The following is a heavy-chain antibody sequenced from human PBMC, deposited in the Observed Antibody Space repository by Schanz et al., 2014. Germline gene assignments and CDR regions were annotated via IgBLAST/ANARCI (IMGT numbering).Heavy chain of an antibody. J-gene: IGHJ5*02. CDR1: GVSFSFYY. D-gene: IGHD2-2*01. CDR2: VHPSGTT. CDR3: ARGQDHAKTGDL. V-gene: IGHV4-34*02. Sequence: QVHLQQWGAGLLQPSETLSLTCGVGGVSFSFYYWSWVRQPPGKGLEWIGEVHPSGTTNYNPSLSNRVAMSVDGHKTQSPLTLTSVTAADTAVYYCARGQDHAKTGDLWGRGTLVTISS.